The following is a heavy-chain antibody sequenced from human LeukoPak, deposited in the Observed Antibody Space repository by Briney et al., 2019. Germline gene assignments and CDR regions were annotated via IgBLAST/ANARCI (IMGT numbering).Heavy chain of an antibody. CDR2: IIPIFGTA. CDR3: ARGRGTNYYDSSGYYYFDY. CDR1: GGTFSNYA. V-gene: IGHV1-69*05. J-gene: IGHJ4*02. D-gene: IGHD3-22*01. Sequence: SVKVSCKTSGGTFSNYAINWVRQAPGQGLEWMGGIIPIFGTANYPQKFQGRVTITTDESTSTAYVELSSLRSGDTAVYYCARGRGTNYYDSSGYYYFDYWGQGTLVTVSS.